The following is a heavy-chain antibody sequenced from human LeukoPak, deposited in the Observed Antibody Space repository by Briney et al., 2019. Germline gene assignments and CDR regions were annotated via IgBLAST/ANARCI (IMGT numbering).Heavy chain of an antibody. CDR1: GYSFTSYG. CDR3: ARTTAASGQSLFDY. J-gene: IGHJ4*02. Sequence: ASVKVSCKASGYSFTSYGVSWVRQAPGQGLEWVGWISAYNGNTKNAQKLQGRVTMTTDTSTSTAYMELRSLSSDNTAVYYCARTTAASGQSLFDYWGQGTLVTVSS. CDR2: ISAYNGNT. V-gene: IGHV1-18*01. D-gene: IGHD6-13*01.